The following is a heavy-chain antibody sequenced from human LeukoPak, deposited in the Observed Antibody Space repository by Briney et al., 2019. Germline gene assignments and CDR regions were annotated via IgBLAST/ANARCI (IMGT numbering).Heavy chain of an antibody. CDR1: GGSISNYY. J-gene: IGHJ4*02. CDR2: IYYSGST. Sequence: PSETLSLTCTVSGGSISNYYCSWIRQPPGNGLEWIGYIYYSGSTNYNPSLRSRVTISMDTSKNQFSLKLSSVTAADTAVYYCATERDYGDFILWGQGTLVTVSS. V-gene: IGHV4-59*01. D-gene: IGHD4-17*01. CDR3: ATERDYGDFIL.